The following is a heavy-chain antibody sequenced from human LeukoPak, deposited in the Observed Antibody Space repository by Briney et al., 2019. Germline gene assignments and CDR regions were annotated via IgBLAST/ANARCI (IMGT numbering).Heavy chain of an antibody. Sequence: GGSLRLSCAASGFTFSSYWMHWVRQAPGKGLVWVSRINSDGSSTSYADSVKGRFTISRDNAKNTLYLQMNSLRAEDTAVYYCAAQYCSGGSWYPRYWGQGTLVTVSS. V-gene: IGHV3-74*01. CDR3: AAQYCSGGSWYPRY. D-gene: IGHD2-15*01. CDR1: GFTFSSYW. CDR2: INSDGSST. J-gene: IGHJ4*02.